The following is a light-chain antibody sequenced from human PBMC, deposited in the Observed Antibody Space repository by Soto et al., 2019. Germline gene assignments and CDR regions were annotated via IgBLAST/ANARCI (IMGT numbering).Light chain of an antibody. CDR2: GAS. J-gene: IGKJ1*01. CDR1: QTIPSSS. Sequence: EIVLTQSPGTLSLSPGERATLSCRASQTIPSSSLVWYQHKPGQAPRLLIYGASRRATGIPDRFSGSGSGTDFTLTITRLESEDFAVYYCQFSASSLWTFGQGTKVEIK. CDR3: QFSASSLWT. V-gene: IGKV3-20*01.